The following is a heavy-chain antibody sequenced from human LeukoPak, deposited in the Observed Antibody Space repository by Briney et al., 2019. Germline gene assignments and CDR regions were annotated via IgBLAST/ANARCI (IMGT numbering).Heavy chain of an antibody. CDR3: AKDSPPAYYYDSSGYYPLYYFDY. V-gene: IGHV3-23*01. CDR2: ISGSGGST. J-gene: IGHJ4*02. D-gene: IGHD3-22*01. CDR1: GFTFSSYA. Sequence: PGGSLRLSCAASGFTFSSYAMSWVRQAPGKGLEWVSAISGSGGSTYYADSVKGRFTISRDNSKNTLYLQMNSLRAEDTAVYYCAKDSPPAYYYDSSGYYPLYYFDYWGQGTLVTASS.